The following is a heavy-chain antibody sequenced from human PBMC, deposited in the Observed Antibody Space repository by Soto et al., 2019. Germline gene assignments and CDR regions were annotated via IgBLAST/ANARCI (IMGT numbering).Heavy chain of an antibody. D-gene: IGHD3-10*01. V-gene: IGHV1-69*13. Sequence: SVKVSCKASGGTFSSYAVSWVRQAPGQGLEWMGGIIPIFGTANYAQKFQGRVTITADESTSTAYMELSSLRSEDTAVYYCARGEAAMVRGAPPAPHYYYYYGMDVWGQGTTVTVSS. CDR2: IIPIFGTA. J-gene: IGHJ6*02. CDR1: GGTFSSYA. CDR3: ARGEAAMVRGAPPAPHYYYYYGMDV.